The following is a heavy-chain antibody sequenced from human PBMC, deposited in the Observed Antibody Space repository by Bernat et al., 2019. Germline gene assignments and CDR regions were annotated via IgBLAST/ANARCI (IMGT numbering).Heavy chain of an antibody. CDR2: INHSGST. J-gene: IGHJ4*02. V-gene: IGHV4-34*01. D-gene: IGHD1-26*01. Sequence: QVQLQQWGAGLLKPSETLSLTCAVYGGSFSGYYWSWIRQPPGKGLEWIGEINHSGSTNYNPSLKSRVTISVDASKTQFSMTLSSVTAADTAVYYCARLSGGDPHAVDYWRQGTLVTVSS. CDR3: ARLSGGDPHAVDY. CDR1: GGSFSGYY.